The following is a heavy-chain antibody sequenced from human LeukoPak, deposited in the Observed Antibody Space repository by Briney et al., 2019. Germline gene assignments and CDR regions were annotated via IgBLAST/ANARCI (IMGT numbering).Heavy chain of an antibody. J-gene: IGHJ6*02. CDR2: IHYNGST. CDR3: ARVPWGTSVTTHYYYGLDV. D-gene: IGHD4-17*01. CDR1: GGSIRAYY. V-gene: IGHV4-59*01. Sequence: SETLSLTCTVSGGSIRAYYWSWIRQSPGKGLEWIGHIHYNGSTKYNPSLKSRVTISVDTSKNQFSLKLTSVTAADTAVYFCARVPWGTSVTTHYYYGLDVWGQGTTVTVSS.